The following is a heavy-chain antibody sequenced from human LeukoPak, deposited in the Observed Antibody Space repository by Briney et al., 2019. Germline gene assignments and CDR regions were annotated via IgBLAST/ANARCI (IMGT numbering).Heavy chain of an antibody. J-gene: IGHJ4*02. CDR3: ADSGDYYDSSPSGY. V-gene: IGHV3-30*02. CDR2: IRYDGSNK. Sequence: GGSLRLSCAASGFTFSSYGMHWVRQAPGKGLEWVAFIRYDGSNKYYADSVKGRFTISRDNSKNTLDLQMNSLRAEDTAVYYCADSGDYYDSSPSGYWGQGTLVTVSS. CDR1: GFTFSSYG. D-gene: IGHD3-22*01.